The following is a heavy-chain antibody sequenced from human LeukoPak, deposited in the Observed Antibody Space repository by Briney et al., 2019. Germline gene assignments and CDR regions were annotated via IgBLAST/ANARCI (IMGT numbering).Heavy chain of an antibody. CDR2: MYSGGDT. D-gene: IGHD5-12*01. J-gene: IGHJ3*02. CDR3: AGTLYSGYGLGSLGAFDI. CDR1: GFTVSNNY. Sequence: GGSLRLSCAAPGFTVSNNYMSWIRQAPRKGLEWVSVMYSGGDTYYADSVKGRFTIPRDNSKNTLYLQMNSLRVEDTAVYYCAGTLYSGYGLGSLGAFDIWGQGTMVTVSS. V-gene: IGHV3-53*01.